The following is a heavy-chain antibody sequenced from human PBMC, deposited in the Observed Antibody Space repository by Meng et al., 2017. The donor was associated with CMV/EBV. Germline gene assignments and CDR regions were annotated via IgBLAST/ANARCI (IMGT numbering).Heavy chain of an antibody. V-gene: IGHV5-51*01. Sequence: GGSLRLSCKGSGYSFTSYWIGWVRQMPGKGLEWMGIIYPGDSDTRYSPSFQGQVTISADKSISTAYLQWSSLKALDTAMYYCARRMGYCSSTSCYGVADAFDIWGQGTMVTVSS. J-gene: IGHJ3*02. CDR1: GYSFTSYW. D-gene: IGHD2-2*01. CDR2: IYPGDSDT. CDR3: ARRMGYCSSTSCYGVADAFDI.